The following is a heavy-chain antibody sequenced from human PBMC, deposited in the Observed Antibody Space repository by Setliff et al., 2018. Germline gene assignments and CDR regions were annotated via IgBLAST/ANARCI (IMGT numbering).Heavy chain of an antibody. CDR2: VNDSGSA. V-gene: IGHV4-34*01. CDR3: ARGRYYGSGSYSL. Sequence: SETLSLTCDVFGGSFSGYFWAWIRQSPGKGLEWIGDVNDSGSANYKPSLKSRLAISRDTSKNQLSLNLSSVTAADTAVYYCARGRYYGSGSYSLWGQGTLVTVSS. D-gene: IGHD3-10*01. CDR1: GGSFSGYF. J-gene: IGHJ4*02.